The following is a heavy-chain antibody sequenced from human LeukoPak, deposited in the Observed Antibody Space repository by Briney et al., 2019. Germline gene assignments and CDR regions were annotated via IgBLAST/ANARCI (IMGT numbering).Heavy chain of an antibody. CDR2: ISNDGSVK. CDR3: ARDRIVAAGNYCFDP. Sequence: TGGSLRLSCAASGFTFSTYAMHWVRQAPGKGLEWVAVISNDGSVKKYVDSVEGRFTISRDSSKNTLYLQMDSLRAEDTAVYYCARDRIVAAGNYCFDPWGQGTLVTVSS. CDR1: GFTFSTYA. V-gene: IGHV3-30*04. D-gene: IGHD6-13*01. J-gene: IGHJ5*02.